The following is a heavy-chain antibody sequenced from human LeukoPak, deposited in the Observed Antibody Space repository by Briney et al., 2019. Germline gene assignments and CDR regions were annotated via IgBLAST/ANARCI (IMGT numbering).Heavy chain of an antibody. CDR2: MNPNSGNT. CDR3: ARVSSGWYGYYYYGMDV. D-gene: IGHD6-19*01. J-gene: IGHJ6*02. V-gene: IGHV1-8*01. Sequence: GASVKVSCKASGYTFTSYDINWVRQATGQGLEWMGWMNPNSGNTGYAQKFQGRVTMTRNASISTAYMELSSLRSEDTAVYYCARVSSGWYGYYYYGMDVWGQGTTVTVSS. CDR1: GYTFTSYD.